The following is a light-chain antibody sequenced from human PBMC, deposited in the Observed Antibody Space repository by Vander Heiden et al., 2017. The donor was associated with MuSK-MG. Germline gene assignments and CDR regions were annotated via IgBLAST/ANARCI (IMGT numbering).Light chain of an antibody. CDR1: KLGDSY. CDR3: QAWDSSTLV. V-gene: IGLV3-1*01. J-gene: IGLJ2*01. CDR2: QDS. Sequence: SYELTQPPSVSVSPGQTASITCSGDKLGDSYACSYPQKPGQSPVLVIYQDSKRPSGIPELFSGSNSGNTATLTISGTQAMDEAYYYCQAWDSSTLVFGGGTKLTVL.